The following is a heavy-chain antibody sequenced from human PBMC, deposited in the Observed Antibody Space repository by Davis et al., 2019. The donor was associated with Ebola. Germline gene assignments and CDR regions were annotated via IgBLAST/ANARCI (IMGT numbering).Heavy chain of an antibody. CDR3: ARAVTMVLPSGWFDP. CDR1: GYTFMRYR. J-gene: IGHJ5*02. D-gene: IGHD3-10*01. Sequence: AASVQISCKASGYTFMRYRISWVRQAPGQGLEWRGWISAYNGNKNYAQNLQGRVTMTTDTSTSTAYMEVRSLRYDDTTVYYCARAVTMVLPSGWFDPWGQGTLVTVSS. CDR2: ISAYNGNK. V-gene: IGHV1-18*01.